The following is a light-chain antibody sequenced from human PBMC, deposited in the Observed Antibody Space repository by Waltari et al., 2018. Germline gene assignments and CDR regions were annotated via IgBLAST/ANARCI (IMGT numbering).Light chain of an antibody. V-gene: IGLV2-14*03. CDR3: CSFTSSSTCV. CDR1: TSDIGGYKY. J-gene: IGLJ3*02. Sequence: QTALTQPAPESGSPGQSITIPCTGTTSDIGGYKYVSWYQQHPGKAPKLIIFDVSSRPSGVSNRFSGSKSANTASLIISGLHAEDEADYYCCSFTSSSTCVFGGGTKLTVL. CDR2: DVS.